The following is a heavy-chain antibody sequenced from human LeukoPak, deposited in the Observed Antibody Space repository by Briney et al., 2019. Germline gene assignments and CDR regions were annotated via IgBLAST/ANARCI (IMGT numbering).Heavy chain of an antibody. CDR2: IYSGGST. CDR3: ASSYCSSTSCYLGFDY. CDR1: GFTFSSYA. J-gene: IGHJ4*02. V-gene: IGHV3-53*01. D-gene: IGHD2-2*01. Sequence: PGGSLRLSCAASGFTFSSYAMSWVRQAPGKGLEWVSVIYSGGSTYYADSVKGRFTISRDNSKNTLYLQMNSLRAEDTAVYYCASSYCSSTSCYLGFDYWGQGTLVTVSS.